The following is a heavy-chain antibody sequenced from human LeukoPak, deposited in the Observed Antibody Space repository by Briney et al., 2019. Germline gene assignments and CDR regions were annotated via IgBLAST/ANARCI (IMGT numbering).Heavy chain of an antibody. CDR3: ARDRDHAFDI. Sequence: ASVKVSCKASGYTFTTNGITWVRQAPGQGLEWMGWISTDGGKTNYAQKFQARVIMTTDTSTRTAYMELRSLRSDDTAVYYCARDRDHAFDIWGQGTRVT. J-gene: IGHJ3*02. V-gene: IGHV1-18*01. D-gene: IGHD5-24*01. CDR2: ISTDGGKT. CDR1: GYTFTTNG.